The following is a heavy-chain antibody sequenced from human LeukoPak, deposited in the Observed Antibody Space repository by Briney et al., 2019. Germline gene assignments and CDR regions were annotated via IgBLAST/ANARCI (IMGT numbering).Heavy chain of an antibody. CDR1: GGSVSSDGYY. Sequence: SETLSLTCTVSGGSVSSDGYYWNWIRQPPGKGLEWIGYIYYSGSTNYNPSLKSRVTISLDTSKNQFSLKLASVTAADTAVYYCARDGGEIMDNGNYIGMDVWGQGTTVTVSS. CDR2: IYYSGST. CDR3: ARDGGEIMDNGNYIGMDV. J-gene: IGHJ6*02. V-gene: IGHV4-61*08. D-gene: IGHD2-8*01.